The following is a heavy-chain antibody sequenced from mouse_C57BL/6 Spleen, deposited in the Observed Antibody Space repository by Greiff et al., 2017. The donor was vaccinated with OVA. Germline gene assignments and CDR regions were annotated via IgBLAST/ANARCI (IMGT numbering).Heavy chain of an antibody. J-gene: IGHJ2*01. CDR1: GFSLTSYA. CDR2: IWTGGGT. CDR3: ARNQPKYYFDY. V-gene: IGHV2-9-1*01. Sequence: VKLVESGPGLVAPSQSLSITCTVSGFSLTSYAISWVRQPPGKGLEWLGVIWTGGGTNYNSALQSRLSISKDNSKSQVFLKKNNLQTDETARNYFARNQPKYYFDYWGQGTTLTVSS. D-gene: IGHD1-3*01.